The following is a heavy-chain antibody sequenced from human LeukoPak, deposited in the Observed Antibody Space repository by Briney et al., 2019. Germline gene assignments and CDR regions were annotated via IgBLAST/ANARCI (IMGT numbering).Heavy chain of an antibody. D-gene: IGHD4-17*01. V-gene: IGHV4-4*07. J-gene: IGHJ5*02. CDR1: GGPINIYY. CDR3: ARGPLTMTRGFDP. Sequence: PSETLSLTCTVSGGPINIYYWSWIRQPAGRGLEWIGRIYTSGSTNYNPSLKTRVTMSVDTSKNQFSLKLSSVTAADTAVYYCARGPLTMTRGFDPWGQGTLVTVSS. CDR2: IYTSGST.